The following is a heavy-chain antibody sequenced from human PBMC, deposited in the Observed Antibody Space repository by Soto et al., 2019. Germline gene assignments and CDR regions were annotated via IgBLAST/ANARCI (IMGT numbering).Heavy chain of an antibody. CDR1: GYTFTGYY. V-gene: IGHV1-2*04. J-gene: IGHJ4*02. CDR2: INPNSGGT. CDR3: ARIVGYCSSTSCYDFFDY. D-gene: IGHD2-2*01. Sequence: ASVKVSCKASGYTFTGYYMHWVRQAPGQGLEWMGWINPNSGGTNYAQKFQGWVTMTRDTSISTAYRELSRLRSDDTAVYYCARIVGYCSSTSCYDFFDYWGQGTLVTVSS.